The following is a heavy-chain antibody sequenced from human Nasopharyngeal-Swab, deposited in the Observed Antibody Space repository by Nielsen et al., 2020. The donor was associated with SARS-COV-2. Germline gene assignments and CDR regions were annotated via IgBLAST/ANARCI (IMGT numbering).Heavy chain of an antibody. J-gene: IGHJ4*02. Sequence: SETLSLTCAVYGGSFSGYYWSWICQPPGKGLEWIGEINHSVSTNYNPSLKSRVTISVDTSKNQFSLKLSSVTAADTAVYYCARGPGYCSSTRCHAYFDYWGQGTLVTVSS. CDR3: ARGPGYCSSTRCHAYFDY. CDR2: INHSVST. V-gene: IGHV4-34*01. CDR1: GGSFSGYY. D-gene: IGHD2-2*01.